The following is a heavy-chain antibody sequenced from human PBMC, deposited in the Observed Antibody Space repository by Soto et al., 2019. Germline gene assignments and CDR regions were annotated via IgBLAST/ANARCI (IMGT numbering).Heavy chain of an antibody. J-gene: IGHJ3*02. CDR1: GGSISRGGYY. CDR3: ASPVADDAFDI. V-gene: IGHV4-31*03. CDR2: IYYSGST. D-gene: IGHD2-15*01. Sequence: SETLSLTCTVSGGSISRGGYYWSWIRQHPGKGLEWIGYIYYSGSTYYNPSLKSRVTISVDTSKNQFSLKLSSVAAADTAVYYCASPVADDAFDIWGQGTMVTVSS.